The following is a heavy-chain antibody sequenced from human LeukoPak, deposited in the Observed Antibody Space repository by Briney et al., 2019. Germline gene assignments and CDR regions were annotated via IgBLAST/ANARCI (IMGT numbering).Heavy chain of an antibody. CDR1: GGSLNSFSHY. J-gene: IGHJ5*02. CDR3: ARGLAHGGIANWFDP. CDR2: IFSSGST. D-gene: IGHD2-21*01. V-gene: IGHV4-39*06. Sequence: PSETLSLTCSVPGGSLNSFSHYWAWIRQPPGKGLEWIGCIFSSGSTYYNPSLQSRVTFSLDKSNNHFALKLTSLTAADMAVYYCARGLAHGGIANWFDPWGQGTLVTVSS.